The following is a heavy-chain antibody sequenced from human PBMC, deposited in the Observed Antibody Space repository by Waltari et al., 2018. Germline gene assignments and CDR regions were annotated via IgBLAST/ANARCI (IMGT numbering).Heavy chain of an antibody. Sequence: EVQLLESGGGLVQPGGSLRLSCAAPGIIFNNFAIPWVRLAPGTGLDWVSAISVSDDTHYADSVKGRFTVSRDTSQNTVYLQMNGLRAEDTAIYYCATPFYNWDDPLHSWGQATLVAVSS. J-gene: IGHJ4*02. CDR1: GIIFNNFA. V-gene: IGHV3-23*01. CDR2: ISVSDDT. D-gene: IGHD1-20*01. CDR3: ATPFYNWDDPLHS.